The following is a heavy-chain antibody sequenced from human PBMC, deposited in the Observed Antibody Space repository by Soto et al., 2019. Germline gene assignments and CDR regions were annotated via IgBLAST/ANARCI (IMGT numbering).Heavy chain of an antibody. CDR3: AGPSSGWSAHTGPGYFDL. J-gene: IGHJ2*01. D-gene: IGHD6-19*01. CDR2: IYSGGST. V-gene: IGHV3-53*02. Sequence: EVQLVETGGGLIQPGGSLRLSCAASGFIVSSNYMSWVRQAPGKGLEWVSVIYSGGSTYYADSVKGRFTISRDNSKNTLYLQMNSLRAEDTAVYYCAGPSSGWSAHTGPGYFDLWGRGTLVTVSS. CDR1: GFIVSSNY.